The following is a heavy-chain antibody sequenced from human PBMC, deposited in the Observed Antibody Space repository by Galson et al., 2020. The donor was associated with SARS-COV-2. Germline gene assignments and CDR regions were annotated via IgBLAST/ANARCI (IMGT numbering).Heavy chain of an antibody. CDR3: ARDFVDTANYYYGMDV. Sequence: GESLKISCAASGLTFSRYWMHWVRQAPGKGLVWVSRIYSDGSTTNYADSVKGRFTISIDNAKNTLYLQMNSLRAEDTAVYYCARDFVDTANYYYGMDVWGQGTTVTVSS. CDR1: GLTFSRYW. J-gene: IGHJ6*02. V-gene: IGHV3-74*01. CDR2: IYSDGSTT. D-gene: IGHD5-18*01.